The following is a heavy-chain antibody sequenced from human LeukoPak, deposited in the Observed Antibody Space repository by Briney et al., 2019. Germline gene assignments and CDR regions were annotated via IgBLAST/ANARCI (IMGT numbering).Heavy chain of an antibody. CDR3: ARDPTLLRPGAFDI. CDR2: IYHSGAT. J-gene: IGHJ3*02. CDR1: GHSIINSYY. Sequence: SETLSLTCTVSGHSIINSYYWGWIRQPPGKGLEWIGSIYHSGATYYNPSLKSRVTISMDTSKNQFSLKLSSVTAADTAVYYCARDPTLLRPGAFDIWGQGTMVTVSS. V-gene: IGHV4-38-2*02. D-gene: IGHD3-3*01.